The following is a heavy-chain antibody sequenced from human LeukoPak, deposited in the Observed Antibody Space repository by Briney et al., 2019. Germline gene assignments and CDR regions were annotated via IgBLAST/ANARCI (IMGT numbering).Heavy chain of an antibody. CDR2: ISDSGST. Sequence: SETLSLTCTVSGGSISSYWWSWIRQPPGKGLEWIGHISDSGSTNYNSSLKSRLTISVDTSKNQFSLKLSSVTAADTAVYYCARTAYDSSDFYRFDYWGQGTLVTVSS. D-gene: IGHD3-22*01. CDR1: GGSISSYW. V-gene: IGHV4-59*12. CDR3: ARTAYDSSDFYRFDY. J-gene: IGHJ4*02.